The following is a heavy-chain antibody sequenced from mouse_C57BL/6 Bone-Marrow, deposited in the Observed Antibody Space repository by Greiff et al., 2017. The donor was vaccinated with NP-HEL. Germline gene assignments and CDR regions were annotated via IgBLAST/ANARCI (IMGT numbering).Heavy chain of an antibody. D-gene: IGHD1-1*01. CDR2: IYYSGTI. Sequence: VQLQQSGPGLVKPSQTVFLTCTVTGISITTGNYRWSWIRQFPGNKLEWIGYIYYSGTITYNPSLTSRTTITRDTPKNQFFLEMNSLTAEDTATYYCARSPYCGGDWYFDVWGTGTTVTVSS. CDR3: ARSPYCGGDWYFDV. CDR1: GISITTGNYR. J-gene: IGHJ1*03. V-gene: IGHV3-5*01.